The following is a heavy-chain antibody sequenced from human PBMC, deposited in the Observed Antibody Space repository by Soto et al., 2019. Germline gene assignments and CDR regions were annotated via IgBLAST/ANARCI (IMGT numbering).Heavy chain of an antibody. D-gene: IGHD2-2*01. V-gene: IGHV1-3*01. CDR2: INPGNGDT. Sequence: ASVKVSCKTSGYSFTKYGLHWVRQAPGQRLEWMGWINPGNGDTKYSQKFQGRVTITRDTSATTAYMELSSLRSEDSAVFYCARTDCSSTSCYNYYYYGMDVWGQGTPVTVSS. CDR3: ARTDCSSTSCYNYYYYGMDV. J-gene: IGHJ6*02. CDR1: GYSFTKYG.